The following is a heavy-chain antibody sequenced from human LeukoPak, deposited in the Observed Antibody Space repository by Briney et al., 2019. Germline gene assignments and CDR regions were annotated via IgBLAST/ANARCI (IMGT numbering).Heavy chain of an antibody. J-gene: IGHJ6*02. CDR3: ARVRKSYGGGYYYYDMDV. CDR1: GYTFTGYY. Sequence: ASVTVSFKASGYTFTGYYMHWVRQAPGQGLEWMGWINPNSGGTNYAQKFQGRVTMTRDTSISTAYMELSRLRSDDTAVYYCARVRKSYGGGYYYYDMDVWGQGTTVTVSS. CDR2: INPNSGGT. D-gene: IGHD1-14*01. V-gene: IGHV1-2*02.